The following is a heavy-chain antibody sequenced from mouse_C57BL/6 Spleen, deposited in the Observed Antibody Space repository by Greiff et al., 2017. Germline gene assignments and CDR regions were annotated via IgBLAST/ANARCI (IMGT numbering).Heavy chain of an antibody. J-gene: IGHJ1*03. D-gene: IGHD1-1*01. CDR1: GFTFSDYG. CDR3: ARPGYYGSSSSFDG. CDR2: ISSGSSTI. V-gene: IGHV5-17*01. Sequence: EVKVVESGGGLVKPGGSLKLSCAASGFTFSDYGMHWVRQAPEKGLEWVAYISSGSSTIYYADTVKGRFTISRDNAKNTLFLQMTSLRSEDTAMYYCARPGYYGSSSSFDGWGTGTTVTVSS.